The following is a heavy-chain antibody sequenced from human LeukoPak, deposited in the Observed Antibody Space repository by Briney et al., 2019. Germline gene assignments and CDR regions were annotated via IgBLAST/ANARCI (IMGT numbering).Heavy chain of an antibody. J-gene: IGHJ4*02. Sequence: PGTSLRLSCEVSGVTFSRYGMHWVRQAPGKGLEWVAVISNDGGNKYYVDSVKGRFTISRDNSKNTLYLQMNSLRAEDTAVYYCAREKRVALYYFDYWGQGTLVTVSS. CDR1: GVTFSRYG. D-gene: IGHD3-3*01. V-gene: IGHV3-30*03. CDR2: ISNDGGNK. CDR3: AREKRVALYYFDY.